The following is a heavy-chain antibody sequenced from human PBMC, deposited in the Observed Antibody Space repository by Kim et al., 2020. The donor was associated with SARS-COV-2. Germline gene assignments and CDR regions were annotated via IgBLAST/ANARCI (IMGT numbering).Heavy chain of an antibody. V-gene: IGHV3-48*02. CDR1: GFTFSSYS. Sequence: GGSLRLSCAASGFTFSSYSMNWVRQAPGKGLEWVSYISSSSSTIYYADSVKGRFTISRDNAKNSLYLQMNSLRDEDTAVYYCARDPLGGGSSPLSYYFDYWGQGTLVTVSS. D-gene: IGHD2-15*01. CDR3: ARDPLGGGSSPLSYYFDY. J-gene: IGHJ4*02. CDR2: ISSSSSTI.